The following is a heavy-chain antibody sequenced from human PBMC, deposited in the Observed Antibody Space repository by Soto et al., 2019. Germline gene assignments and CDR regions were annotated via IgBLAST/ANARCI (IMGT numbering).Heavy chain of an antibody. CDR1: CGSFSGYY. CDR2: INHSGRT. D-gene: IGHD5-18*01. Sequence: QVQLQQGGAGLLKPSETLYLTCAVYCGSFSGYYWSWISQPPGKGLEWIGEINHSGRTNYHPSIKSRVTRAVATSKNQISLNLRSVTAANTAVYYCASAWIQYRRVANWFDPWGQGTLVTVS. J-gene: IGHJ5*02. CDR3: ASAWIQYRRVANWFDP. V-gene: IGHV4-34*01.